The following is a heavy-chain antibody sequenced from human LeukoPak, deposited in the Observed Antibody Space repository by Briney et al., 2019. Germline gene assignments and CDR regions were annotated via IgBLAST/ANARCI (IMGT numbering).Heavy chain of an antibody. CDR2: ISGSAGGS. V-gene: IGHV3-23*01. J-gene: IGHJ5*02. D-gene: IGHD4-23*01. CDR1: GFTFRLYA. Sequence: PGGSLRLSCAASGFTFRLYAVNWVRQAPGKGLEWVSAISGSAGGSFYADSVKGRFTISRDKSNNTLHLQMSSLRAEDTAIYYCAKDRGPYVGSANNWFDICCQGTLVIVSS. CDR3: AKDRGPYVGSANNWFDI.